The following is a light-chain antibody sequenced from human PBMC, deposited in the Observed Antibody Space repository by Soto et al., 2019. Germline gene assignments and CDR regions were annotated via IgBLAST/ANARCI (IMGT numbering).Light chain of an antibody. CDR2: RNS. CDR1: SSNIGSNY. V-gene: IGLV1-47*01. J-gene: IGLJ2*01. Sequence: QSVLTQPPSASGTPGQRVTISCSGSSSNIGSNYVYWYQQLPGTVPQLLIYRNSERPSGVPDRFSGSKSGTSASLAIIGLRSEDEADYYCAAWDDSLSGVVFGGGTQLTVL. CDR3: AAWDDSLSGVV.